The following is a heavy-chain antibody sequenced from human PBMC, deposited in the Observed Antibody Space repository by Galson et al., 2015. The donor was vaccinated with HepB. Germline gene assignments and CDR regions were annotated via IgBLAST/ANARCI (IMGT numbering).Heavy chain of an antibody. V-gene: IGHV3-53*01. CDR2: IYSGGST. CDR1: GFTASSNY. Sequence: SLRLSCAASGFTASSNYISWVRQAPGKGLEWVSVIYSGGSTYYADSVKGRFTISRDNSKNTLYLQMNSLRAEDTAVYYCARELVQLDTAMVWGVGWFDPWGQGTLVTVSS. CDR3: ARELVQLDTAMVWGVGWFDP. J-gene: IGHJ5*02. D-gene: IGHD5-18*01.